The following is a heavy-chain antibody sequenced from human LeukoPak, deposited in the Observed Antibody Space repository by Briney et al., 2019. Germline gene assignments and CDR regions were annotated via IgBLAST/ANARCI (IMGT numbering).Heavy chain of an antibody. D-gene: IGHD6-13*01. Sequence: SETLSLTCTVCGGSISSYYWSWIRQPPGKGLEWIGYIYYSGSTNYNPSLKSRFTISVDTSKNQFSLKLSSVTAADTAVYYCARAPYSSSWFWVDAFDIWGQGTMVTVSS. CDR2: IYYSGST. CDR1: GGSISSYY. J-gene: IGHJ3*02. CDR3: ARAPYSSSWFWVDAFDI. V-gene: IGHV4-59*01.